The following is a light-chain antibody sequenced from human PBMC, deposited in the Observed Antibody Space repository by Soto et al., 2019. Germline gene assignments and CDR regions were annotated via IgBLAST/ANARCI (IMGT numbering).Light chain of an antibody. V-gene: IGKV1-5*03. J-gene: IGKJ1*01. CDR3: QQYNSYSRT. CDR1: QSISSW. CDR2: QAS. Sequence: IHMTHSPSSLSASLRYRFTITFRASQSISSWLAWYQQKPGKAPKLLIYQASSLESGVPSRFSGSGSGTEFTLTISSLQPDDFATYYCQQYNSYSRTFGQGTKVDIK.